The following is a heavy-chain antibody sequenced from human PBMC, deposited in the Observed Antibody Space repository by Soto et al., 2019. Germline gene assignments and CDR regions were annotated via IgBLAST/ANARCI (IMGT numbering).Heavy chain of an antibody. CDR2: ISPYTGNT. Sequence: QVQLVQSGDEVKKPGASVKVSCKAYGYIFVNYGIAWVRQAPGQGLEWMGWISPYTGNTHSATKVQGRLTMTTDTSTSKAYMDLGSLTSDDTAVYYCVMVDNYVTPTPQDVWGQGTTVTVSS. V-gene: IGHV1-18*01. J-gene: IGHJ6*02. D-gene: IGHD3-16*01. CDR1: GYIFVNYG. CDR3: VMVDNYVTPTPQDV.